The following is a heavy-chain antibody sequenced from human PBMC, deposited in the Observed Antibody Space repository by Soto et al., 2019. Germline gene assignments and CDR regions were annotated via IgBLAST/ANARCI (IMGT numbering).Heavy chain of an antibody. CDR1: GFTVSSNY. CDR2: IYSGGST. Sequence: GGSLRLSCAASGFTVSSNYMSWVRQAPGKGLEWVSVIYSGGSTYYADSVKGRFTISRDNSKNTLYLQMNSLRAEDTAVYSGAREAIFSSSWYSFDYGGQGTLLT. CDR3: AREAIFSSSWYSFDY. J-gene: IGHJ4*02. D-gene: IGHD6-13*01. V-gene: IGHV3-53*01.